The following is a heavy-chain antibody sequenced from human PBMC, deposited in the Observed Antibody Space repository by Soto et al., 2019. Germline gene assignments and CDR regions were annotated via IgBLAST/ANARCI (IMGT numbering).Heavy chain of an antibody. Sequence: TSETLSLTCTVSGGSISSGDYYWSWIRQPPGKGLEWIGYIYYSGSTYYNPSLKSRVTISVDTSKNQFSLKLSSVTAADTAVYYCARALFLRSGAPYLGMDVWGQGTTVTVSS. CDR2: IYYSGST. CDR3: ARALFLRSGAPYLGMDV. CDR1: GGSISSGDYY. J-gene: IGHJ6*02. V-gene: IGHV4-30-4*01. D-gene: IGHD3-3*01.